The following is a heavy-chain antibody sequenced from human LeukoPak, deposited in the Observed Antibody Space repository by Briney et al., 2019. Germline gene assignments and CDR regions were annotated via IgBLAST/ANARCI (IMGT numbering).Heavy chain of an antibody. V-gene: IGHV1-18*01. CDR3: ARSDLATITAGPFEY. CDR2: ISGHQGNT. D-gene: IGHD5-12*01. CDR1: GYTFTNYG. J-gene: IGHJ4*02. Sequence: ASVKVSCKASGYTFTNYGITWVRQAPGQGLEWMGWISGHQGNTKYAQNFQGRVTMTIDTSTSTAYMDLRSLRSDDTAVYFCARSDLATITAGPFEYWGQGTLVAVSS.